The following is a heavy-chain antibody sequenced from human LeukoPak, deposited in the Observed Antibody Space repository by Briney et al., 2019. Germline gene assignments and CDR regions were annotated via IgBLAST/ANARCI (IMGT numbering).Heavy chain of an antibody. D-gene: IGHD3-10*01. CDR1: GFTFSSYA. CDR2: ISGSGGST. CDR3: AKACITMVRGVTYYFDY. V-gene: IGHV3-23*01. J-gene: IGHJ4*02. Sequence: GGSLRLSCAASGFTFSSYAMSWVRQAPGKGLESVSAISGSGGSTYYADSVKGRFTISRDNAKNSLYLQMNSLRAEDTAVYYCAKACITMVRGVTYYFDYWGQGTLVTVSS.